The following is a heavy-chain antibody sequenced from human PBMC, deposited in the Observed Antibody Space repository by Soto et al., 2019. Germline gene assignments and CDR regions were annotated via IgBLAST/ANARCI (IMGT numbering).Heavy chain of an antibody. CDR2: IYYSGST. Sequence: PSETLSLTCTVSGGSISSYYWSWIRQPPGKGLEWIGYIYYSGSTNYNPSLKSRVTISVDTSKNQFPLKLSSVTAADTAVYYCARDKASGYDALDIWGQGTMVTVSS. CDR3: ARDKASGYDALDI. CDR1: GGSISSYY. V-gene: IGHV4-59*01. J-gene: IGHJ3*02. D-gene: IGHD5-12*01.